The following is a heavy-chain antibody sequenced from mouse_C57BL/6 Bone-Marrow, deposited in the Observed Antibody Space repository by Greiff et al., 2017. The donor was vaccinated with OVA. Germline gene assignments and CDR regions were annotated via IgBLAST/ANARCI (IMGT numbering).Heavy chain of an antibody. CDR3: ARLNYPGYFDV. V-gene: IGHV1-50*01. D-gene: IGHD2-1*01. Sequence: QVQLQQPGAELVKPGASVKLSCKASGYTFTSYWMQWVKQRPGQGLEWIGEIDPSDSYTNYNQKFKGKATLTVDTSSSTAYMQLSSLTSEESAVYYCARLNYPGYFDVWGTGTTVTVSS. J-gene: IGHJ1*03. CDR1: GYTFTSYW. CDR2: IDPSDSYT.